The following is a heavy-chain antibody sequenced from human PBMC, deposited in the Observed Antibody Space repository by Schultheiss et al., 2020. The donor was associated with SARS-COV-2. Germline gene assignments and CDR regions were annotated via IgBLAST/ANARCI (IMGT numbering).Heavy chain of an antibody. D-gene: IGHD3-22*01. CDR3: AIVGDYYDSSGLPYYGMDV. Sequence: SETLSLTCTVSGGSISSGGYYWSWIRQPPGKGLEWIGYIYYSGSTYYNPSLKSRVTISVDTSKNQFSLKLSSVTAADTAVYYCAIVGDYYDSSGLPYYGMDVWGQGTTVTVSS. J-gene: IGHJ6*02. V-gene: IGHV4-61*08. CDR1: GGSISSGGYY. CDR2: IYYSGST.